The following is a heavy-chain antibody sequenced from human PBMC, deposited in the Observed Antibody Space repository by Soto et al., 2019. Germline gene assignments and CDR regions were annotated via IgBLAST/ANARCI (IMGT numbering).Heavy chain of an antibody. J-gene: IGHJ6*02. Sequence: PGGSLRLSCAASGFTFSSYAMSWVRQAPGKGLEWVSAISGSGGSTYYADSVKGRFTISRDNSKNTLYLQMNSLRAEDTAVYYCANSYCSGGSCYPYYYYYGMDVWGQGTTVTVSS. CDR3: ANSYCSGGSCYPYYYYYGMDV. CDR1: GFTFSSYA. CDR2: ISGSGGST. D-gene: IGHD2-15*01. V-gene: IGHV3-23*01.